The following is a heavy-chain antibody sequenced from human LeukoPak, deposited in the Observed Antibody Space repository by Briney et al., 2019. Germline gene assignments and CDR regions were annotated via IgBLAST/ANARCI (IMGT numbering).Heavy chain of an antibody. Sequence: PGGSLRLSCAASGFTFSSYGMHWVRQAPGKGLEWVAVIWYDGSNKYYADSVKGRFTISRDNSKKTLYLQMNSLRAEDTAVYCCAREVADIVVVPAAVGAKAGYYYYGMDVWGKGTTVTVSS. CDR1: GFTFSSYG. CDR2: IWYDGSNK. D-gene: IGHD2-2*01. CDR3: AREVADIVVVPAAVGAKAGYYYYGMDV. V-gene: IGHV3-33*01. J-gene: IGHJ6*04.